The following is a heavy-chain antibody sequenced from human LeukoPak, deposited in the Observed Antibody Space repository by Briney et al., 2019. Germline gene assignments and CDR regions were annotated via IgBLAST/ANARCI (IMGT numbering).Heavy chain of an antibody. CDR3: ARDWVEATTRGIDY. CDR2: ITSGGGST. CDR1: GFIFSNYA. Sequence: GGSLRLSCAASGFIFSNYAMSWVRQAPGKGLEWVSGITSGGGSTYYADSVKGRFTVSRDKSKNTLYLQMNSLRAEDTAVYYCARDWVEATTRGIDYWGQGTLVTVSS. J-gene: IGHJ4*02. D-gene: IGHD5-12*01. V-gene: IGHV3-23*01.